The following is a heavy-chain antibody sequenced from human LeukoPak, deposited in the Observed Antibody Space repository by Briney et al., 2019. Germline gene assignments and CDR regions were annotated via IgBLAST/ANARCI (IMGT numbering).Heavy chain of an antibody. CDR3: SRWHYANLDY. V-gene: IGHV3-11*01. Sequence: MAGGSLRLSCAASGFTFSDYYMTWIRQAPGKGLEWVSYLTSVGTTTYYADSVKGRFTVSRDNAKNSLFLQMSSLRAEDTAVYYCSRWHYANLDYWGQGTLVTVSS. CDR1: GFTFSDYY. D-gene: IGHD3-16*01. CDR2: LTSVGTTT. J-gene: IGHJ4*02.